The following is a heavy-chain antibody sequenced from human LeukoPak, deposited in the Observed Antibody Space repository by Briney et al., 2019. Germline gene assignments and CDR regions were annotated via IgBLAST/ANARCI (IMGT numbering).Heavy chain of an antibody. Sequence: ASVKVSCKASGYTFTGYYIHWVRQAPGQGLECMGWIIPNSGATNYLQKFQGRVTMTRDTSISTAYMELSSLRSDDSAFYYCARASYSIPLDYWGQGTLVTVSS. D-gene: IGHD6-13*01. CDR2: IIPNSGAT. V-gene: IGHV1-2*02. J-gene: IGHJ4*02. CDR3: ARASYSIPLDY. CDR1: GYTFTGYY.